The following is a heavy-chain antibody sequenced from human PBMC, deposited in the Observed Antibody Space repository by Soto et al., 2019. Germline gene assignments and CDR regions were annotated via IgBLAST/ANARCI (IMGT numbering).Heavy chain of an antibody. V-gene: IGHV1-69*13. CDR2: IIPIFGTA. CDR1: GGTFSSYA. J-gene: IGHJ5*02. D-gene: IGHD3-22*01. CDR3: ARDGYYYDSSGYLNWFDP. Sequence: GASVKVSCKASGGTFSSYAISWVRQAPGQGLEWMGGIIPIFGTANYAQKFQGRVTITADESTSTAYMELSSLRSEDTAVYYCARDGYYYDSSGYLNWFDPWGQGTLVTVSS.